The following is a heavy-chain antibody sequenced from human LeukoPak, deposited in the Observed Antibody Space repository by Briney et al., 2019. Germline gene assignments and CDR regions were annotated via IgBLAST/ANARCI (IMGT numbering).Heavy chain of an antibody. CDR1: GFTFSSYE. J-gene: IGHJ4*02. CDR2: ISSSGSTI. D-gene: IGHD1-1*01. V-gene: IGHV3-48*03. Sequence: GGSLRLSCAASGFTFSSYEMNWLRQARGKGLEWVSYISSSGSTIYYADSVKGRFTISRDNANNSLYLQMNSLRAEDTAVYYCARDWKGIDYWGQGTLVTVSS. CDR3: ARDWKGIDY.